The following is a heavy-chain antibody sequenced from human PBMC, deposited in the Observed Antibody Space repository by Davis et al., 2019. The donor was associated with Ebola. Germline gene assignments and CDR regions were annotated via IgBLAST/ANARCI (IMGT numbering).Heavy chain of an antibody. D-gene: IGHD3-3*02. CDR1: GFTFSSYA. CDR2: IKSKTDGGTT. V-gene: IGHV3-15*01. CDR3: TTVLVLAGMFDI. J-gene: IGHJ3*02. Sequence: PGGSLRLSCAASGFTFSSYAMSWVRQAPGKGLEWVCRIKSKTDGGTTDYAAPVKGRFTISRDDSKNTLYLQMNSLKTEDTAVYYCTTVLVLAGMFDIWGQGTMVTVSS.